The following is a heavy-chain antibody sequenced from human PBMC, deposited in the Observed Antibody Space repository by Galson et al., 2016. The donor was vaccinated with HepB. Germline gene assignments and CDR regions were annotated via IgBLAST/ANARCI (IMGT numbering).Heavy chain of an antibody. CDR2: IWYDGSNK. J-gene: IGHJ2*01. CDR3: ARDRVRINWYFDL. V-gene: IGHV3-33*01. D-gene: IGHD1-14*01. Sequence: SLRLSCAASGFTFRGYTFNSYGMHWVRQAPGKGLEWVAVIWYDGSNKFYADSVKGRFTIPRDNSKNMLYLQMDNLGAEDTAVYSCARDRVRINWYFDLWGRGTLVTVSS. CDR1: GFTFRGYTFNSYG.